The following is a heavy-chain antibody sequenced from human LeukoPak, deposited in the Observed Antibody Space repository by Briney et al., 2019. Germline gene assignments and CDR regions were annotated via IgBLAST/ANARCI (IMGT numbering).Heavy chain of an antibody. CDR1: GGSVSSGSYY. V-gene: IGHV4-61*01. Sequence: PSEILSLTCTVSGGSVSSGSYYWSWIRQPPGKGLEWIGYIYYSGSTNYNPSLKSRVTISVDTSKNQFSLKLSSVTAADTAVYYCARYGGNSYYFDYWGQGTLVTVSS. D-gene: IGHD4-23*01. CDR2: IYYSGST. J-gene: IGHJ4*02. CDR3: ARYGGNSYYFDY.